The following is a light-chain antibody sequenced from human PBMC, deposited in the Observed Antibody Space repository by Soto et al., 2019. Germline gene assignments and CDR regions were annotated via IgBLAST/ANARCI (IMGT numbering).Light chain of an antibody. V-gene: IGKV3-11*01. CDR1: QSVSSY. CDR3: QQRSNWPLT. CDR2: DSS. J-gene: IGKJ4*01. Sequence: EIVLTQSPATLSLSPGERATLSCRASQSVSSYLAWYQQKPGQAPRLLIYDSSNRATGIPARFSGSGSVTDFTLTITSLEPEDVAVYYCQQRSNWPLTFGGGTKVEI.